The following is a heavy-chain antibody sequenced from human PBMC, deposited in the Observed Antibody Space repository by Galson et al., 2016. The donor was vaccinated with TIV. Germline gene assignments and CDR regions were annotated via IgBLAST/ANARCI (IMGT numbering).Heavy chain of an antibody. CDR2: ISGSGGHT. J-gene: IGHJ4*02. CDR3: AKSLFHTIEFGGPTVIFDY. Sequence: SLRLSCAASGFSFSSFAMSWVRQAPGKGLEWVASISGSGGHTHYGDSVQGRFTLSRDDSKNALYLKMNSLRADDTAVYYCAKSLFHTIEFGGPTVIFDYWGQGTLVTVSS. D-gene: IGHD3-3*01. V-gene: IGHV3-23*01. CDR1: GFSFSSFA.